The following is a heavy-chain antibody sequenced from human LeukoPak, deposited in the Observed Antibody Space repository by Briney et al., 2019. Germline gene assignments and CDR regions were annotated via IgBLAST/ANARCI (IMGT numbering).Heavy chain of an antibody. J-gene: IGHJ4*02. CDR2: TSGSGLST. D-gene: IGHD2-2*02. V-gene: IGHV3-23*01. CDR1: GFTFSSYA. CDR3: AKIGCSSTSCYSGGGYFDY. Sequence: GGSLRLSCAASGFTFSSYAMSWVRQAPGKGLEWVSGTSGSGLSTNYADSAKGRFTISRDNSKNTLYLQMNSLRAEDTAVYYCAKIGCSSTSCYSGGGYFDYWGQGTLVTVSS.